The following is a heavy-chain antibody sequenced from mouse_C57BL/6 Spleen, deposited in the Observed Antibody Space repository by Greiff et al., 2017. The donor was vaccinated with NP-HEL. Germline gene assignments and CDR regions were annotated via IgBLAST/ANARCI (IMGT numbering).Heavy chain of an antibody. D-gene: IGHD2-2*01. CDR3: TTSGYDDSYWYFDV. J-gene: IGHJ1*03. CDR1: GFNIKDDY. Sequence: VQLQQSGAELVRPGASVKLSCTASGFNIKDDYMHWVKQRPEQGLEWIGWIDPENGDTEYASKFQGKATITADTSSNTAYLQLSSLTSEDTAVYYCTTSGYDDSYWYFDVWGTGTTVTVSS. V-gene: IGHV14-4*01. CDR2: IDPENGDT.